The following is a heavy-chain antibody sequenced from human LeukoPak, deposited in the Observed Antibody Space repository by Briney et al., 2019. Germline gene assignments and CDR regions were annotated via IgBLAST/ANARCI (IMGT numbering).Heavy chain of an antibody. J-gene: IGHJ4*02. CDR1: GGSISSSSYY. CDR3: ARDLEYCSSTSCPFDY. D-gene: IGHD2-2*01. Sequence: PSETLSLTCTASGGSISSSSYYWGWIRQPPGKGLEWIGEINPSVSTNYNPSLKSRVTISVDTSKNQFTLKLNSVTAADTAVYYCARDLEYCSSTSCPFDYWGQGTLVTVSS. CDR2: INPSVST. V-gene: IGHV4-39*06.